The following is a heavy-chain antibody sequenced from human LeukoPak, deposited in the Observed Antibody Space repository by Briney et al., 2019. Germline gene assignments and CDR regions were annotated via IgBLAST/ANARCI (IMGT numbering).Heavy chain of an antibody. V-gene: IGHV4-59*01. CDR3: ARGVDGTTIAAEGGWFDP. J-gene: IGHJ5*02. D-gene: IGHD6-13*01. CDR2: IYYSGST. CDR1: GGSISSYY. Sequence: PSGTLSLTCTVSGGSISSYYWSWLRQPPGKGLEWIGYIYYSGSTNYNPSLKSRVTISVDTSKNQFSLKLSSVTAADTAVYYCARGVDGTTIAAEGGWFDPWGQGTLVTVSS.